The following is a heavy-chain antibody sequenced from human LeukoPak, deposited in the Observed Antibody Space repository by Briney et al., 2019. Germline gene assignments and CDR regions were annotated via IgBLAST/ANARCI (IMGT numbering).Heavy chain of an antibody. CDR1: GGSFSGYY. CDR3: ARGSPYSSSWYGYNWFDP. D-gene: IGHD6-13*01. V-gene: IGHV4-34*01. Sequence: PSETLSLTCAVYGGSFSGYYWSWIRQPPGKGLEWIGEINHSGSTNYNPSLKSRVTISVDTSKNQFSLKLSSVTAADTAVYYCARGSPYSSSWYGYNWFDPWGRGTLVTVSS. CDR2: INHSGST. J-gene: IGHJ5*02.